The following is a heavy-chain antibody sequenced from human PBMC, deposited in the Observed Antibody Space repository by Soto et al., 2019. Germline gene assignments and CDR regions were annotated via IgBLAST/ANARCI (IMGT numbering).Heavy chain of an antibody. D-gene: IGHD3-9*01. CDR1: GFTFSSYS. J-gene: IGHJ6*04. Sequence: EVQLVESGGGLVQPGGSLRLSCAASGFTFSSYSMNWVRQAPGKGLEWVSYISSSSSTIYYADSVKGRFTISRDNAKNSLYLPMNILRDEDTAVYYCARDGDFAWLVAVYYSYYCMDVWGKGTTFTVSS. CDR3: ARDGDFAWLVAVYYSYYCMDV. V-gene: IGHV3-48*02. CDR2: ISSSSSTI.